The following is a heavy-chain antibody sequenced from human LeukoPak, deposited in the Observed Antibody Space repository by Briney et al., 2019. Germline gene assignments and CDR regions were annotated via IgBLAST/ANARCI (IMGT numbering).Heavy chain of an antibody. Sequence: ASVKVSCQASGFTFTTYYMHWVRQAPGHGLTWMGIINPRDGSTTYAQKFQGRVTMTRDTSTSTVYMELSGLRSEDTAVYYCARDPNTHIDYWGQGTLVTVSS. CDR3: ARDPNTHIDY. CDR1: GFTFTTYY. J-gene: IGHJ4*02. CDR2: INPRDGST. V-gene: IGHV1-46*01.